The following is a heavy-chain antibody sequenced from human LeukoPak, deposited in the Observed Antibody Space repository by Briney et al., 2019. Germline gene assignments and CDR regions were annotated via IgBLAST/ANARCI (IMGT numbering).Heavy chain of an antibody. Sequence: PGGSLRLSCAASGFTFSGSAMHWVRQASGKGLEWVGRIRSKANNYATAYAASVKGMFTVSRDDSKNTAYLQMNSLKTEDTAVYYCTRFYDFGLDYWGQGTLVTVSS. D-gene: IGHD3-3*01. CDR2: IRSKANNYAT. J-gene: IGHJ4*02. CDR3: TRFYDFGLDY. V-gene: IGHV3-73*01. CDR1: GFTFSGSA.